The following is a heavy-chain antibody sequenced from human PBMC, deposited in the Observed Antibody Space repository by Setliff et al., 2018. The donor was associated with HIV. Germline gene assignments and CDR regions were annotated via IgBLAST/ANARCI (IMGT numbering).Heavy chain of an antibody. Sequence: GGSLRLSCAASGFTFSDYGMHWVRQAPGKGLEWVAHIRFDGNREYYADSVKGRFTVSRDNSKDTVFLEIHSLRAGDTAVYYCAKERGDGHGYYFHYWGQGTLVTVSS. CDR2: IRFDGNRE. V-gene: IGHV3-30*02. D-gene: IGHD3-3*01. CDR1: GFTFSDYG. CDR3: AKERGDGHGYYFHY. J-gene: IGHJ4*02.